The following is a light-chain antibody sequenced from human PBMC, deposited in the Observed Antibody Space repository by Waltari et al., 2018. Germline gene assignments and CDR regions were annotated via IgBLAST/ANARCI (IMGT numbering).Light chain of an antibody. V-gene: IGLV2-14*01. J-gene: IGLJ2*01. Sequence: QSALTQPASVSGSPGQSIPIPCTGTSRSVGGYTYVSWYQQHPGKAPQLMIYDVSKRPSGVSNRFSGSKSSNTASLTISGLQAEDEADYYCSSYTSSSTWVFGGGTKLTVL. CDR2: DVS. CDR1: SRSVGGYTY. CDR3: SSYTSSSTWV.